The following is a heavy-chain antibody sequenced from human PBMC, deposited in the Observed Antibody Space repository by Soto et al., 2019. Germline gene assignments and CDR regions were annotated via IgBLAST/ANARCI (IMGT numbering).Heavy chain of an antibody. V-gene: IGHV4-4*02. CDR1: GGSISSSNW. D-gene: IGHD2-15*01. J-gene: IGHJ4*02. Sequence: QVQLQESGPGLVKPSGTLSLTCAVSGGSISSSNWWSWVRQPPGKGLEWIGEIYHSGSTNYNPSLKSRVTISVDKSKNQFSLKLSSVTAADTAVYYCARDRCSGGSCYSAREWRYFDYWGQGTLVTVSS. CDR2: IYHSGST. CDR3: ARDRCSGGSCYSAREWRYFDY.